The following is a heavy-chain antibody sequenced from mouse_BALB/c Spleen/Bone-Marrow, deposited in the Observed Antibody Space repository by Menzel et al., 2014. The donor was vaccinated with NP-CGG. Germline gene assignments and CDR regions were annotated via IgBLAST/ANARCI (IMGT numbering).Heavy chain of an antibody. CDR2: IRNKAKGYTT. J-gene: IGHJ1*01. Sequence: EVNVVVSGGGLVQPGGSLRLSCAISGFTFTDYYMSWVRQPPGRALEWLGFIRNKAKGYTTEYIPSVKGRFTISRDKSQSILYLQMNTLRAKDSTTYYCARDRSNDTNWYFDVWGAGTTVTVSS. V-gene: IGHV7-3*02. CDR1: GFTFTDYY. D-gene: IGHD2-12*01. CDR3: ARDRSNDTNWYFDV.